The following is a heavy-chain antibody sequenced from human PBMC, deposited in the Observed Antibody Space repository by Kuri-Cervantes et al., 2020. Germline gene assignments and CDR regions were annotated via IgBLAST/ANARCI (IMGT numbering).Heavy chain of an antibody. J-gene: IGHJ4*02. CDR2: ILYDGSNK. CDR3: VTVGRGTYFDY. CDR1: GFTFSSYW. V-gene: IGHV3-30*07. Sequence: AGCLRLACAVSGFTFSSYWMHWVRQAPGKGIEWVAVILYDGSNKYYADSVKGRFTISRDNSTNTLYLQMNSLRAEETAVYYCVTVGRGTYFDYWGRGNLVTVSS.